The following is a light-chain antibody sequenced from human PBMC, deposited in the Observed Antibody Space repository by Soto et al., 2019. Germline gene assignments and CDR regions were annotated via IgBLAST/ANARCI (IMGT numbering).Light chain of an antibody. Sequence: EIVLTQSPGSLSLSPGQRATLSCRASQSVDTTFFAWYQKKPGQAPRLLIYGASKRATGIQDRFSGSGSGTAFTLIIRRLEPEDFAVYYCQQYMSSVTFGQGTKVEIK. V-gene: IGKV3-20*01. CDR2: GAS. CDR3: QQYMSSVT. CDR1: QSVDTTF. J-gene: IGKJ1*01.